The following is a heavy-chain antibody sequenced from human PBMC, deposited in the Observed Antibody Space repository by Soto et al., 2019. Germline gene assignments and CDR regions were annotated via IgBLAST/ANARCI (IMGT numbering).Heavy chain of an antibody. V-gene: IGHV4-34*01. CDR3: ARRTGADVLRYFDWLPNHFDY. CDR2: INHSGST. CDR1: GGSFSGYY. J-gene: IGHJ4*02. D-gene: IGHD3-9*01. Sequence: SETLSLTCAVYGGSFSGYYWSWIRQPPGKGLEWIGEINHSGSTNHNPSLKSRVTISVDTSKNQFSLKLSSVTAADTAVYYCARRTGADVLRYFDWLPNHFDYWGQGTLVTVSS.